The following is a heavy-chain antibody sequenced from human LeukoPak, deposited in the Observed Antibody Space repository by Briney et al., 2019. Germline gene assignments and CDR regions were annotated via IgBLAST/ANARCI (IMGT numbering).Heavy chain of an antibody. V-gene: IGHV4-59*08. Sequence: SETLSLTCPVSDGSISSYYWSWIRQPPGKGLEWIGYVHFSGSTNYNPSLKSRVTMSVDTSKNQVSLRLMSVTAADTAVYYCARNAAVATSRSWFDPWGQGTLVTVSS. CDR3: ARNAAVATSRSWFDP. CDR1: DGSISSYY. J-gene: IGHJ5*02. CDR2: VHFSGST. D-gene: IGHD6-19*01.